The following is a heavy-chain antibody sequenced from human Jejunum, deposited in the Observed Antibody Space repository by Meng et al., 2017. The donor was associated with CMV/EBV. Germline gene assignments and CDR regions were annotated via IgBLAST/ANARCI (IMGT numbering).Heavy chain of an antibody. CDR2: TYYRSKWYS. CDR1: GDSVSSNTVA. J-gene: IGHJ4*02. D-gene: IGHD6-13*01. Sequence: QRQQSGPGLLKPSQTLSLTCAISGDSVSSNTVAWNWIRLSPSRGLEWLGRTYYRSKWYSEYTVSVRSRISITPDTSKNQFSLQLTSVTPDDTAVYYCARGEDSSLDYWGQGTLVTVSS. V-gene: IGHV6-1*01. CDR3: ARGEDSSLDY.